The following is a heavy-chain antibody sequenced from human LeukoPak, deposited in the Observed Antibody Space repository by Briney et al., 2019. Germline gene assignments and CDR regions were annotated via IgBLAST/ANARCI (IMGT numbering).Heavy chain of an antibody. CDR3: AKENPLQNWNYDY. CDR2: IWYDGSNK. D-gene: IGHD1-1*01. Sequence: PGGSLRLSCAASGFTFSSYGMHWVRQAPGKGREWVAVIWYDGSNKYYADSVKGRLTISRDNSKNTVYLQMDSLRAEDTAVYYCAKENPLQNWNYDYWGQGTLVTVSS. J-gene: IGHJ4*02. V-gene: IGHV3-33*06. CDR1: GFTFSSYG.